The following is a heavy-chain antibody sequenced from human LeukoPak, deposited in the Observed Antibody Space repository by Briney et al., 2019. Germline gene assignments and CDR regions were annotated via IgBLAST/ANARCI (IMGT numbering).Heavy chain of an antibody. CDR2: ISYDGSNK. J-gene: IGHJ4*02. V-gene: IGHV3-30*18. CDR3: AKDRGYYYLDY. Sequence: GGSLRLSCAASGFTFSSYGMHWVRQAPGKGLEWVAVISYDGSNKYCADSVKGRFTISRDNSKKTLYLQMNSLRAEDTAVYFCAKDRGYYYLDYWGQGTLVTVSS. CDR1: GFTFSSYG. D-gene: IGHD3-22*01.